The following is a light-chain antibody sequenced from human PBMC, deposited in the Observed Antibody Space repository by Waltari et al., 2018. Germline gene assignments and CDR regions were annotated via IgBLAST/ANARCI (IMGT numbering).Light chain of an antibody. CDR2: GNN. V-gene: IGLV1-40*01. CDR1: SSTLGAGYD. CDR3: QSFDSSLSASV. J-gene: IGLJ3*02. Sequence: QSVLTQPPSMSGAPGQKVTIPCTGGSSTLGAGYDVHRYQQFPGTAPKLLIFGNNNRASGVPGRFSGSRSGTSASLAIAGVLSEDEAVYYCQSFDSSLSASVFGGGTKLTVL.